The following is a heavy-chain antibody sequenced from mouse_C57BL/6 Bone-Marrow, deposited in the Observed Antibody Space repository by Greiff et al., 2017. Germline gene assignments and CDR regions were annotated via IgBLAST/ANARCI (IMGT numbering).Heavy chain of an antibody. D-gene: IGHD1-1*01. CDR3: ATNYYGSSYQYYFDY. V-gene: IGHV1-82*01. J-gene: IGHJ2*01. CDR2: IYPGDGDT. Sequence: VEPGASVKISCKASGYAFSSSWMNWVKQRPGKGLEWIGRIYPGDGDTNYNGKFKGKATLTADKSSSTAYMQLSSLTSEDSAVYFCATNYYGSSYQYYFDYWGQGTTLTVSS. CDR1: GYAFSSSW.